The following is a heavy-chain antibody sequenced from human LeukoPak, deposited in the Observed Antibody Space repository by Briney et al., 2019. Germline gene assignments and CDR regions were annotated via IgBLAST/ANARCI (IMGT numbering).Heavy chain of an antibody. V-gene: IGHV4-34*01. Sequence: SETLSLTCAVYGGSFGAYFWNWIRQPPGKGLEWIGEINLSGGTNYNPSLKSRVTISVDTSKNQFSLKLNSVTAADAAVYYCASTLGPWGQGTLVTVSS. CDR3: ASTLGP. CDR2: INLSGGT. J-gene: IGHJ5*02. CDR1: GGSFGAYF.